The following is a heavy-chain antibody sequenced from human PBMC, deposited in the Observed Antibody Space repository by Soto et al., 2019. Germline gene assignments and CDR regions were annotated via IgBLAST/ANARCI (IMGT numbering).Heavy chain of an antibody. Sequence: EVQLLESGGGLIQPGGSLRLSCAASGFTFNNYAMSWVRQAPGKGLEWVSAISGNGISTYYADSVRGRFTISRDNSENTLFLQMHRMRADDTAVYYCTRDALSMVRGPDNWFDPWGQGTLVTVSS. V-gene: IGHV3-23*01. D-gene: IGHD3-10*01. CDR1: GFTFNNYA. CDR2: ISGNGIST. CDR3: TRDALSMVRGPDNWFDP. J-gene: IGHJ5*02.